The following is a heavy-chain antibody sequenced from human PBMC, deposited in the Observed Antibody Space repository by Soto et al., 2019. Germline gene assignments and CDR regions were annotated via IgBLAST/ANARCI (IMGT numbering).Heavy chain of an antibody. V-gene: IGHV3-23*01. CDR2: ITGGGST. Sequence: DVHLLESGGGLVQPGGSLRLSCVVSGFSFNYAIIWVRQPPGKGQEWVSGITGGGSTEYAASVKGRFTVSRDNSKNTVYLQMNSLRAEDTAMYYCAKDAVYNDGLWLVSDWGQGTLVTVS. CDR3: AKDAVYNDGLWLVSD. J-gene: IGHJ4*02. CDR1: GFSFNYA. D-gene: IGHD2-21*01.